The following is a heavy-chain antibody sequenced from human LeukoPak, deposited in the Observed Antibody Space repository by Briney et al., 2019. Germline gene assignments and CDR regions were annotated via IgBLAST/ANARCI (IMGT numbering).Heavy chain of an antibody. Sequence: ASVKVSCKASGHTFTHYAIHWLRQAPAQSLEWMGWIDAANGNTKYSQKFQGRVTIARDTSASTAYMELSRLTSEDTAVYYCARESLGSGWYFAADYWGQGTLVTVSS. V-gene: IGHV1-3*01. CDR1: GHTFTHYA. CDR2: IDAANGNT. D-gene: IGHD6-19*01. CDR3: ARESLGSGWYFAADY. J-gene: IGHJ4*02.